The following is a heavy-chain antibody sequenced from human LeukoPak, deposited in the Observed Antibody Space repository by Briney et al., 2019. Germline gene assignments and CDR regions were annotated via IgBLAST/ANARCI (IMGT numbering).Heavy chain of an antibody. Sequence: SVKVSCKASGYTFTSYDISWVRQAPGQGLEWMGGIIPIFGTANYAQKLQGRVTITADESTSTAYMELSSLRSEDTAVYYCARVPHTAMGNFQHWGQGTLVTVSS. J-gene: IGHJ1*01. CDR1: GYTFTSYD. CDR2: IIPIFGTA. D-gene: IGHD5-18*01. CDR3: ARVPHTAMGNFQH. V-gene: IGHV1-69*13.